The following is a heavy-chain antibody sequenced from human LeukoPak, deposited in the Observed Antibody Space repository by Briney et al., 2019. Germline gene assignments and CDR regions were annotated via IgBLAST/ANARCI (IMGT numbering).Heavy chain of an antibody. CDR2: IKSKIDGGTT. J-gene: IGHJ6*02. Sequence: KPSETLSLTCAVYGGSFSGYYRSWIRQPPGKGLEWVGRIKSKIDGGTTDYAAPVKGRFTISRDDSKNTLYLQMNSLKTEDTAVYYCTTDFHYDILTLSSYYYYGMDVWGQGTTVTVSS. CDR3: TTDFHYDILTLSSYYYYGMDV. D-gene: IGHD3-9*01. CDR1: GGSFSGYY. V-gene: IGHV3-15*01.